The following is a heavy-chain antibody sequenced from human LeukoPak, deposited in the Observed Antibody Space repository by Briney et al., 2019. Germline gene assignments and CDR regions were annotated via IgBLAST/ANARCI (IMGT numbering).Heavy chain of an antibody. D-gene: IGHD1-26*01. CDR3: AKAYHQWELPEDY. J-gene: IGHJ4*02. CDR2: IKQDGSEK. V-gene: IGHV3-7*01. CDR1: GFSFSSYW. Sequence: GGSLRLSCVASGFSFSSYWMSWVRQAPGKGLEWVAKIKQDGSEKYYVDSVKGRFTISRDNAKNSLYLQMNSLRAEDTAVYYCAKAYHQWELPEDYWGQGTLVTVSS.